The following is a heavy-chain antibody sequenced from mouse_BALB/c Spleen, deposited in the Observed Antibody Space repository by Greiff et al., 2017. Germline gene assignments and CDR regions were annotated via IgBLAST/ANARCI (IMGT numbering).Heavy chain of an antibody. CDR1: GFTFNTYA. D-gene: IGHD2-1*01. J-gene: IGHJ4*01. Sequence: DVMLVESGGGLVQPKGSLKLSCAASGFTFNTYAMNWVRQAPGKGLEWVARIRSKSNNYATYYADSVKDRFTISRDDSQSMLYLQMNNLKTEDTAMYYCVSYGNYNYYAMDYWGQGTSVTVSS. CDR2: IRSKSNNYAT. V-gene: IGHV10-1*02. CDR3: VSYGNYNYYAMDY.